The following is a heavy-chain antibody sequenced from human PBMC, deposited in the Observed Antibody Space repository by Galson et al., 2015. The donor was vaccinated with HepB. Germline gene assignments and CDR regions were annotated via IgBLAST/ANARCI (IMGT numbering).Heavy chain of an antibody. Sequence: SLRLSCAASGFTFRNHRMHWVRQAPGKGLVWVSRSNLDGSDPDYADSVKGRFTISRDNDKNMLYLQMNSLRAEDTAVYFCVRASSSAFDIWGQGAMVTVSS. CDR2: SNLDGSDP. CDR1: GFTFRNHR. V-gene: IGHV3-74*01. CDR3: VRASSSAFDI. J-gene: IGHJ3*02.